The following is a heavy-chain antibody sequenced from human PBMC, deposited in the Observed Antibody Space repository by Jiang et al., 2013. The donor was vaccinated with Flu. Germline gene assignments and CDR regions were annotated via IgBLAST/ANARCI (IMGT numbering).Heavy chain of an antibody. CDR3: ARKVPLNSRSPYFDL. CDR2: IYWDDDK. V-gene: IGHV2-5*02. D-gene: IGHD2-15*01. Sequence: QTLTLTCTFSGFSLRTRGVGVGWIRKPPGKALEWLALIYWDDDKFYSLSLESRLTISKDTSKNQVVLTMANMHPADTGTYYCARKVPLNSRSPYFDLWGQGTPVTVSS. CDR1: GFSLRTRGVG. J-gene: IGHJ4*02.